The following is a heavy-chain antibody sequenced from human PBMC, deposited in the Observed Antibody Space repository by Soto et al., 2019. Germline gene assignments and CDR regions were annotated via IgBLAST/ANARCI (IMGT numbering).Heavy chain of an antibody. J-gene: IGHJ4*02. D-gene: IGHD6-13*01. CDR2: INHRGST. V-gene: IGHV4-34*01. CDR1: GGSFSGYY. CDR3: ARMAAGIAAAGTNYFDY. Sequence: QVQLQQWGAGLLKPSETLSLTCAVYGGSFSGYYWCWIRQPPGKGLEWIGEINHRGSTNYNPSLKCRLTLSVDTSKIQFSLKLSFVTAADTAVYYCARMAAGIAAAGTNYFDYWGQGTLVTVSS.